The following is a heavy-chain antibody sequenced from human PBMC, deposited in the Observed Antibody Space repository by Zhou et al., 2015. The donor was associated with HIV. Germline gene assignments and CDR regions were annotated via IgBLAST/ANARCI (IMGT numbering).Heavy chain of an antibody. CDR1: GYTFTGYY. D-gene: IGHD3-10*01. Sequence: QVQLVQSGAEVKKPGASVKVSCKASGYTFTGYYMHWVRQAPGQGLEWMGWINVYNGDTRSAPKLQGRLTMTTDITTSTAYMELRSLRSDDTAVYYCARLGSGSYFKGAFDIWGQGTMVTVSS. CDR3: ARLGSGSYFKGAFDI. V-gene: IGHV1-18*04. CDR2: INVYNGDT. J-gene: IGHJ3*02.